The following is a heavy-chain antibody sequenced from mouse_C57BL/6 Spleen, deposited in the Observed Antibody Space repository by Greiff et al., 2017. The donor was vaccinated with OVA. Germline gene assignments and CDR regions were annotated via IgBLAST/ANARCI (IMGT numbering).Heavy chain of an antibody. Sequence: EVQGVESGGGLVKPGGSLKLSCAASGFTFSDYGMHWVRQAPEKGLAWVAYISSGSSTLYYADTVKGRFTISRDNAKNTLFLQMTSLRSEDTAMYYCARPYYDYDDGFAYWGQGTLVTVSA. CDR1: GFTFSDYG. D-gene: IGHD2-4*01. CDR2: ISSGSSTL. V-gene: IGHV5-17*01. J-gene: IGHJ3*01. CDR3: ARPYYDYDDGFAY.